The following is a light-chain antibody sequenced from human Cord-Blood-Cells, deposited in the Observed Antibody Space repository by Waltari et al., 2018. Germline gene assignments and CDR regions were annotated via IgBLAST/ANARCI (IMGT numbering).Light chain of an antibody. J-gene: IGKJ4*01. CDR1: QSVSSY. CDR2: DAS. CDR3: QQRSNL. Sequence: EIVLTQSPATLSLSPGERATLSCRASQSVSSYLAWYQQKPGQAPRLLIYDASNRATGIPARCSGSGSGTDFTLTISSLEPEDFAVYYCQQRSNLFGGGTKVEIK. V-gene: IGKV3-11*01.